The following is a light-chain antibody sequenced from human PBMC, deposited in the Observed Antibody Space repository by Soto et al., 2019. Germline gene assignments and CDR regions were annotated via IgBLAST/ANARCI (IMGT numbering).Light chain of an antibody. CDR3: QQYGNSPLT. CDR1: QSVSSSY. Sequence: EIVLTQSAGALSLSPGERATLSCRASQSVSSSYLAWYQQKPGQPPRLLIYGASSRATGIPDRFSGSGSGTDFTLTISRLEPEDFALFYCQQYGNSPLTFGGGTKV. V-gene: IGKV3-20*01. J-gene: IGKJ4*01. CDR2: GAS.